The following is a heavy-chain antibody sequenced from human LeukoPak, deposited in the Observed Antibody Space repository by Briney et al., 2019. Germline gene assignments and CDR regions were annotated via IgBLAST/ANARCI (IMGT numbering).Heavy chain of an antibody. J-gene: IGHJ5*02. CDR2: IYDGGHT. CDR3: ARARCDTCGYGS. CDR1: GFAVRKNY. D-gene: IGHD3-22*01. V-gene: IGHV3-66*02. Sequence: GGSLRLSCAASGFAVRKNYMSWVRQAPGKGLEWVAVIYDGGHTDYADSVKGRFTISRDSSKNTLYLQMNSLRPEDTAEYYCARARCDTCGYGSWGQGTLVTVSS.